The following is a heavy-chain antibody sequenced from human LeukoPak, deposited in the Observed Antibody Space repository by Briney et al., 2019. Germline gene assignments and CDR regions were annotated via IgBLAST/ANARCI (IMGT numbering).Heavy chain of an antibody. D-gene: IGHD5-18*01. Sequence: SQTLSLTCTVSGDSISSAGYYWTWIRQHPGKGLEWIGYIYYSGTTYYNPSLKSRLTISLDTSENQFSLKLSSVTAADTAVYYCARAQTGNGIQLWLAAQDYYYGMDVWGQGTTVTVSS. J-gene: IGHJ6*02. V-gene: IGHV4-31*03. CDR2: IYYSGTT. CDR3: ARAQTGNGIQLWLAAQDYYYGMDV. CDR1: GDSISSAGYY.